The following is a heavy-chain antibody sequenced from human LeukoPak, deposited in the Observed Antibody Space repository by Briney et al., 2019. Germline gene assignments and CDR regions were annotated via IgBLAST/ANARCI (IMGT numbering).Heavy chain of an antibody. Sequence: GASVKVSCKASGYTFPGYYMHWVRQAPGQGLEWMGWINPNSGGTNYAQKFQGRVTMTRDTSISTAYMELSRLRSDDTAVYYCARDLTSGYYGFLYWGQGTLVTVSS. J-gene: IGHJ4*02. D-gene: IGHD3-22*01. V-gene: IGHV1-2*02. CDR1: GYTFPGYY. CDR3: ARDLTSGYYGFLY. CDR2: INPNSGGT.